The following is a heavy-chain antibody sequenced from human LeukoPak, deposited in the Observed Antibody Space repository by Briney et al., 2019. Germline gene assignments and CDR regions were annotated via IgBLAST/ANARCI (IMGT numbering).Heavy chain of an antibody. CDR3: AKVPYSDYGSGRPPFMDV. CDR1: GFTFSTYA. V-gene: IGHV3-23*01. D-gene: IGHD3-10*01. J-gene: IGHJ6*02. CDR2: LTNSGGSGGVT. Sequence: GGSLRLSCAASGFTFSTYAMSWVRQAPGKGLEWVSALTNSGGSGGVTYYADSVKGRFIISRDNSKSTLYLQLSSLRAEDTAIHYCAKVPYSDYGSGRPPFMDVWGQGTTVAVSS.